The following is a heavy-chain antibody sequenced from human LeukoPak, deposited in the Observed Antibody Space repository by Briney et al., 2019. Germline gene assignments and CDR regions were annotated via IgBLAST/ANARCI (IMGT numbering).Heavy chain of an antibody. CDR2: IIPIFGTA. J-gene: IGHJ3*02. V-gene: IGHV1-69*05. D-gene: IGHD3-22*01. CDR1: GGTFSSYA. CDR3: ARDVGYYDSSGLRGAFDI. Sequence: GSSVKVSCKASGGTFSSYAISWVRQAPGQGLEWMGGIIPIFGTANYAQKFQGRVTITTDESTSTAYMELSSLRSEDTAVYYCARDVGYYDSSGLRGAFDIWGQGTMVTVSS.